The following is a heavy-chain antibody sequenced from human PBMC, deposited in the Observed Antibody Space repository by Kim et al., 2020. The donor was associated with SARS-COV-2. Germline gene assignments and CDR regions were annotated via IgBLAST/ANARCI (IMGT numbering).Heavy chain of an antibody. Sequence: SVKGRFTISRDNSKNTLYLQMNSLRAEDTAVYYCARDVYYYGSGRGGMDVWGQGTTVTVSS. CDR3: ARDVYYYGSGRGGMDV. J-gene: IGHJ6*02. D-gene: IGHD3-10*01. V-gene: IGHV3-30*01.